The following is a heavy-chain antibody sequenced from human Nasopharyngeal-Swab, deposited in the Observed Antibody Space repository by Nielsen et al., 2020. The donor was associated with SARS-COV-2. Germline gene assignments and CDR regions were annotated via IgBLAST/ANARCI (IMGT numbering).Heavy chain of an antibody. Sequence: GESLKISCAASGFTFSSYVMHWVRQAPGKGLEWVAVIWYDGSNKYYADSVKGRFTISRDNSKNTLYLQMNSLRAEDTAVYYCARTLAYYGMDVWGQGTTVTVSS. CDR2: IWYDGSNK. D-gene: IGHD2-21*01. V-gene: IGHV3-33*01. J-gene: IGHJ6*02. CDR1: GFTFSSYV. CDR3: ARTLAYYGMDV.